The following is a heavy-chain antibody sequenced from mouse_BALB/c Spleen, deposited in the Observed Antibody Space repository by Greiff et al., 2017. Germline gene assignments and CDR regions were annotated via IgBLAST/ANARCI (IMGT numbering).Heavy chain of an antibody. J-gene: IGHJ3*01. D-gene: IGHD2-2*01. CDR1: GFTFSSYA. CDR3: ARENRIYYGYAWFAY. V-gene: IGHV5-6-5*01. Sequence: EVNLVESGGGLVKPGGSLKLSCAASGFTFSSYAMSWVRQTPEKRLEWVASISSGGSTYYPDSVKGRFTISRDNARNILYLQMSSLRSEDTAMYYCARENRIYYGYAWFAYWGQGTLVTVSA. CDR2: ISSGGST.